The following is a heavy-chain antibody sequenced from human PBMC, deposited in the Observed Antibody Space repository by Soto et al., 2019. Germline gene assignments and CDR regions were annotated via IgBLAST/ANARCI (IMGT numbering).Heavy chain of an antibody. V-gene: IGHV3-11*06. D-gene: IGHD3-10*01. CDR2: ISASSSYT. CDR1: GLTLSDYY. J-gene: IGHJ4*02. Sequence: GGSLRLSCAASGLTLSDYYMNWMRQAPGKGPEWVSYISASSSYTNYADSVQGRFTISRDNAKNSVYLQMNSLRAEDTAVYYCARDLSAGSGYWGQGTLVTVSS. CDR3: ARDLSAGSGY.